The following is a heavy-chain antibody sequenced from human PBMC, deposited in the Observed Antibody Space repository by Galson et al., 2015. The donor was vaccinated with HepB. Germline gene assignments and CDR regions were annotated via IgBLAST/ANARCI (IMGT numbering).Heavy chain of an antibody. D-gene: IGHD3-22*01. CDR1: GFTFSSYS. V-gene: IGHV3-48*02. Sequence: SLRLSCAASGFTFSSYSMNWVRQAPGKGLEWVSYISSSSSTIYYADSVKGRFTISRDNAKNSLYLQMNSLRDEDTAVYYCARDLPITMTQRAFDYWGQGTLVTVSS. CDR2: ISSSSSTI. J-gene: IGHJ4*02. CDR3: ARDLPITMTQRAFDY.